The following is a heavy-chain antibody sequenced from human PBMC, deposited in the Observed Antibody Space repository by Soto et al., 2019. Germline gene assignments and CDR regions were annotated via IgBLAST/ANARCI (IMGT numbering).Heavy chain of an antibody. CDR1: GFVLRTYD. V-gene: IGHV3-23*01. Sequence: LRLSCEVSGFVLRTYDASWVRQAPGKGLEWLAVIIAWGQTIYSAESARGRFTISRDDAKNTLHLQIDSLTVEDTAVYYCVPRLNPRVPDHWGQGTLVTVSS. CDR2: IIAWGQTI. CDR3: VPRLNPRVPDH. J-gene: IGHJ4*02. D-gene: IGHD3-22*01.